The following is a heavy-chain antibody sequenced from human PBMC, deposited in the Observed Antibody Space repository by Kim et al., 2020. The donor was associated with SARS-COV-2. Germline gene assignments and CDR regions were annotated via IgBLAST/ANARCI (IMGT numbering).Heavy chain of an antibody. CDR3: ASTHQLAVYGLGSFGWFDA. V-gene: IGHV4-4*02. CDR1: GGSISSSNW. Sequence: SETLSLTCAVSGGSISSSNWWSWVRQSPDKGLEWIGEMYHSGTTNYNPSLKSRVTILVDKSKNQFSLKLTSVTAADTAVYYCASTHQLAVYGLGSFGWFDAWGQGTLVTVSS. D-gene: IGHD3-10*01. J-gene: IGHJ5*02. CDR2: MYHSGTT.